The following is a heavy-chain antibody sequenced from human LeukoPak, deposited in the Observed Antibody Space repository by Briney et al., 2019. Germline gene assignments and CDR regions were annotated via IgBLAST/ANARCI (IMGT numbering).Heavy chain of an antibody. CDR3: ARDGIAVAGTRNYYYYHMDV. CDR2: INHSGST. D-gene: IGHD6-19*01. J-gene: IGHJ6*03. Sequence: SETLSLTCAVYGGSFSGYYWSWIRQPPGKGLEWIGEINHSGSTNYNPSLKSRVTISVDTSKNQFSLKLSSVTAADTAVYYCARDGIAVAGTRNYYYYHMDVWGKGTTVTVSS. CDR1: GGSFSGYY. V-gene: IGHV4-34*01.